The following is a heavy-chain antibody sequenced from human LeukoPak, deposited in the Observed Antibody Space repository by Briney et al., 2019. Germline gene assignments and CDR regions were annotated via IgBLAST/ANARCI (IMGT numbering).Heavy chain of an antibody. J-gene: IGHJ4*02. D-gene: IGHD3-3*01. CDR1: GYTFTSYY. CDR3: ARDLSRITIFGVAIGYFDY. CDR2: INPSGGST. Sequence: ASVKVSCKASGYTFTSYYMHWVRQAPGQGLEWMGIINPSGGSTSYAQKFQGRVTMTRDTSTSTVYMELSSLRSEDTAVYYCARDLSRITIFGVAIGYFDYWGQGTLVTVSS. V-gene: IGHV1-46*01.